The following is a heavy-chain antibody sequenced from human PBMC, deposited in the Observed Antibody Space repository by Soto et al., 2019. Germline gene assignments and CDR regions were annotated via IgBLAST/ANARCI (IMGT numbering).Heavy chain of an antibody. CDR2: IIPIFGTA. CDR3: ARGKRGGYYYYGMDV. V-gene: IGHV1-69*13. D-gene: IGHD3-10*01. Sequence: SVKVSCNASGGTFSSYAISWVRQAPGQGLEWIGGIIPIFGTANYAQKFQGRVTITADESTSTAYMELSSLRSEDTAVYYCARGKRGGYYYYGMDVWGQGTTVTVSS. CDR1: GGTFSSYA. J-gene: IGHJ6*02.